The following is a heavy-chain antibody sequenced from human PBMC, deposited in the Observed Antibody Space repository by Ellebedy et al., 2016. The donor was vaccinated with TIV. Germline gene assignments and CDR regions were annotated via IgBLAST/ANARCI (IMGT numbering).Heavy chain of an antibody. CDR2: VYHSGHT. V-gene: IGHV4-4*02. J-gene: IGHJ5*02. Sequence: MPGGSLRLSCGVSGGSINSDNYWSWVRQSPGRGLEWIGEVYHSGHTNYNPSLRSRISISVDKSKSQFSLRLRSMTAADTAVYYCARDWTRGRGYFASWFDPWGQGTVVTVSS. D-gene: IGHD2/OR15-2a*01. CDR1: GGSINSDNY. CDR3: ARDWTRGRGYFASWFDP.